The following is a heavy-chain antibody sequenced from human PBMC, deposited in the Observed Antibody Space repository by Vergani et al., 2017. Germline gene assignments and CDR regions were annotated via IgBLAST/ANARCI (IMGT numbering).Heavy chain of an antibody. CDR2: IYYSGST. J-gene: IGHJ3*02. D-gene: IGHD2-2*01. V-gene: IGHV4-31*03. CDR3: ARVGDYCSSTSCYAFDI. CDR1: GGSISSGGYY. Sequence: QVQLQQWGAGLLKPSETLSLTCTVSGGSISSGGYYWSWIRQHPGKGLEWIGYIYYSGSTYYNPSLKSRVTISVDTSKNQFSLKLSSVTAADTAVYYCARVGDYCSSTSCYAFDIWGQGTMVTVSS.